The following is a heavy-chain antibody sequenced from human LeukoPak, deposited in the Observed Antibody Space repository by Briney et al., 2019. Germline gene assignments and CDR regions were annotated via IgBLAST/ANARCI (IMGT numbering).Heavy chain of an antibody. D-gene: IGHD3-22*01. CDR1: RFTFSSYA. Sequence: PGGSLRLSCAASRFTFSSYAMSWVRQAPGKGLEWVSVISGSGGSTYYADSVKGRFTISRDNSKNTLYLQMNSLRAEDTAVYYCAKASAMIVVVSKHFDYWGQGTLVTVSS. V-gene: IGHV3-23*01. CDR3: AKASAMIVVVSKHFDY. CDR2: ISGSGGST. J-gene: IGHJ4*02.